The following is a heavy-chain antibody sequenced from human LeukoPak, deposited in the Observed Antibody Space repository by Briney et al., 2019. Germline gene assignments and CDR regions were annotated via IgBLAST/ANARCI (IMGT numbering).Heavy chain of an antibody. CDR3: AIMVRGVYDY. CDR2: IKQDGSEK. V-gene: IGHV3-7*01. Sequence: GSLRLSCAASGFTFSNYWMSWVRQAPGKGLEWVANIKQDGSEKYYVDSVKGRFTISRDNPKNTLYLQMDSLRPEDTAVYYCAIMVRGVYDYWGQGILVTVSS. CDR1: GFTFSNYW. D-gene: IGHD3-10*01. J-gene: IGHJ4*02.